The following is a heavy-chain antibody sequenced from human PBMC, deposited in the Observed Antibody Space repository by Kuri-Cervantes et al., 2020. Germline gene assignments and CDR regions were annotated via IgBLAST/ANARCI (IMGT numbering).Heavy chain of an antibody. D-gene: IGHD3-10*01. CDR2: ISGSGGST. CDR1: GFTFTSYA. J-gene: IGHJ4*02. Sequence: GGSLRLSCAASGFTFTSYAMNWVRQAPGKGLEWVSDISGSGGSTNYAVSVKGRFTISRDNSKNTLYLQMNSLRAEDTAVYYCAKDNLYGSDLYWGQGTLVTVSS. CDR3: AKDNLYGSDLY. V-gene: IGHV3-23*01.